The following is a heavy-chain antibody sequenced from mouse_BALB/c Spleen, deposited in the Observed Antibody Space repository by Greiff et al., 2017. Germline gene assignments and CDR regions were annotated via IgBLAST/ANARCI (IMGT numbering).Heavy chain of an antibody. Sequence: EVQVVESGPELVKPGASVKMSCKASGYTFTSYVMHWVKQKPGQGLEWIGYINPYNDGTKYNEKFKGKATLTSDKSSSTAYMELSSLTSEDSAVYYCARRGYYGSSYVYAMDYWGQGTSVTVSS. CDR3: ARRGYYGSSYVYAMDY. V-gene: IGHV1-14*01. CDR2: INPYNDGT. CDR1: GYTFTSYV. J-gene: IGHJ4*01. D-gene: IGHD1-1*01.